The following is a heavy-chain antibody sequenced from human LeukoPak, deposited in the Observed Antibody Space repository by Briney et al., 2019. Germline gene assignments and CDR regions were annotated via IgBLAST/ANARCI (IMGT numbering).Heavy chain of an antibody. CDR3: ARALNWWLDP. Sequence: SETLSLTCNVSGGSISSYYWSWIRQPPGKGLEWIGYIYYSGTTNYNPTLKSRVTISVDTSKNQFSLNLTSVTAADTAVYYCARALNWWLDPWGQGTLVTVSS. V-gene: IGHV4-59*01. CDR1: GGSISSYY. J-gene: IGHJ5*02. CDR2: IYYSGTT.